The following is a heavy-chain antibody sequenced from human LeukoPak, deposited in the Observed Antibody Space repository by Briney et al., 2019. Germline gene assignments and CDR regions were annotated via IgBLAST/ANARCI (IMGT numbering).Heavy chain of an antibody. V-gene: IGHV3-7*03. CDR3: AREGGDPTNYYYYGMDV. D-gene: IGHD4-17*01. CDR1: GFTFSNYW. Sequence: GGSLRLSCAASGFTFSNYWMNWVRQAPGKGLEWVANIKQDASEKYYVDSVKGRFTISRDNSKNTLYLQMNSLRAEDTAVYYCAREGGDPTNYYYYGMDVWGQGTTVTVSS. J-gene: IGHJ6*02. CDR2: IKQDASEK.